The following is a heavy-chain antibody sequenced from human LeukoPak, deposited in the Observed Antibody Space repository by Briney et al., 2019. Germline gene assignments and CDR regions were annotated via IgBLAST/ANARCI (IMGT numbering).Heavy chain of an antibody. D-gene: IGHD5-18*01. CDR3: ARGAEDTAWGYFDY. CDR2: IYYSGST. V-gene: IGHV4-31*03. CDR1: GGSISSGGYY. Sequence: PSQTLSLTCTVSGGSISSGGYYWRWIRQHPGKGLEWIVYIYYSGSTYYNPSLKSRVTISVDTSKNQFSLKLSSVTAADTAVYYCARGAEDTAWGYFDYWGQGTLVTVSS. J-gene: IGHJ4*02.